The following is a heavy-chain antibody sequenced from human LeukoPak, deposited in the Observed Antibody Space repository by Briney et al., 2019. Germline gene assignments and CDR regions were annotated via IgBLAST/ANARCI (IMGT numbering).Heavy chain of an antibody. Sequence: PSETLSLTCTVSGGSISSYYWSWIRQPAGKGLVWIGRIYTSGSTNYNPSLKSRVTMSVDTSKNQFSLKLSSVTAADTAVYYCARVSTAQQLVNWGQGTLVTVSS. J-gene: IGHJ4*02. CDR3: ARVSTAQQLVN. CDR2: IYTSGST. V-gene: IGHV4-4*07. CDR1: GGSISSYY. D-gene: IGHD6-13*01.